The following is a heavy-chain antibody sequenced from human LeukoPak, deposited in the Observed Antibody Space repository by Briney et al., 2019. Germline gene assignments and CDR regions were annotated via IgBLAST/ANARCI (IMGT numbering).Heavy chain of an antibody. Sequence: GGSLRLSCTASGFTFGDYAMSRFRQAPGKGLEWVGFIRSKAYGGTTEYAASVKGRFTISRDDSKSIAYLQMNSLKTEDTAVYYCTRVCIAAAGYYYYYMDVWGKGTTVTVSS. CDR1: GFTFGDYA. D-gene: IGHD6-13*01. CDR3: TRVCIAAAGYYYYYMDV. J-gene: IGHJ6*03. V-gene: IGHV3-49*03. CDR2: IRSKAYGGTT.